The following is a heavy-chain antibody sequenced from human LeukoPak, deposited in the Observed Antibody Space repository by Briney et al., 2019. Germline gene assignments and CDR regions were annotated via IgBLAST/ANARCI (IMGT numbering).Heavy chain of an antibody. CDR1: GGTFSSYA. V-gene: IGHV1-69*13. Sequence: SVKVSCKASGGTFSSYAISWVRQAPGQGLEWMGGIIPIFGTANYAQKFQGRVTITADESASTAYMELSSLRSEDTAVYYCARDGRGYCSGGSCYTPYYWGQGTLVTVSS. CDR2: IIPIFGTA. CDR3: ARDGRGYCSGGSCYTPYY. D-gene: IGHD2-15*01. J-gene: IGHJ4*02.